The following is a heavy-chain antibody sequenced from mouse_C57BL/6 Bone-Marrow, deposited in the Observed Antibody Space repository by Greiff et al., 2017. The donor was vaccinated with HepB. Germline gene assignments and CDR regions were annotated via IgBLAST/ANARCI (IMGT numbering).Heavy chain of an antibody. Sequence: EVQLQQSGPELVKPGASVKISCKASGYTFTDYYMNWVKQSNGKSLEWIGDINPNNGGTSYNQKFKGKATLTVDKSSSTAYMELRSLTSEDSAVYYCARTLGYFDYWGQGTTLTVSS. CDR2: INPNNGGT. CDR3: ARTLGYFDY. V-gene: IGHV1-26*01. J-gene: IGHJ2*01. D-gene: IGHD4-1*01. CDR1: GYTFTDYY.